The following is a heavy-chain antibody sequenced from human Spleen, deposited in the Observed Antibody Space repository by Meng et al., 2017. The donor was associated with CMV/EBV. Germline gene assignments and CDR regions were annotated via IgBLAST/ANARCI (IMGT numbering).Heavy chain of an antibody. CDR1: GFTFSSYW. V-gene: IGHV3-74*01. CDR2: INSDGSST. J-gene: IGHJ4*02. CDR3: AREYCSSTSCYPWVYFDY. D-gene: IGHD2-2*01. Sequence: GGSLRLSCAASGFTFSSYWMHWVRQAPGKGLVWVPRINSDGSSTSYADSVKGRFTISRDNAKNTLYLQMNSLRAEDTAVYYCAREYCSSTSCYPWVYFDYWGQGTLVTVSS.